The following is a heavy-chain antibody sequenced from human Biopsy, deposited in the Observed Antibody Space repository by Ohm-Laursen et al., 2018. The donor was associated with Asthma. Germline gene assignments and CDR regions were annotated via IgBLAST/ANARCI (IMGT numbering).Heavy chain of an antibody. V-gene: IGHV3-30*03. CDR2: ISYDGSTK. CDR3: ARDEGIVGATPDDAPYYYYYGMDV. CDR1: GFTLTTYA. D-gene: IGHD1-26*01. Sequence: SLRLSCAASGFTLTTYAIHWVRQAPGKGLEWVAVISYDGSTKYSADSVKGRFIVSRDISKNILSLQMNSLRPEDTAVYYCARDEGIVGATPDDAPYYYYYGMDVWGQGTTVTVSS. J-gene: IGHJ6*02.